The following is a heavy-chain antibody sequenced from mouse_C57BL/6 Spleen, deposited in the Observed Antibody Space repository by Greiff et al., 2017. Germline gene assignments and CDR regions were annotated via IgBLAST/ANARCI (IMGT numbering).Heavy chain of an antibody. Sequence: VQLQQSGAELMKPGASVKLSCTATGYTFTGYWIEWVKQSPGHGLEWIGEILPGSGSTNYNEKFKGKATFTADTSYNTAYMQLSCLTTEDSAIYYGARKGLYYGRSYWYFDVWGTGTTVTVSS. CDR2: ILPGSGST. J-gene: IGHJ1*03. CDR3: ARKGLYYGRSYWYFDV. D-gene: IGHD1-1*01. V-gene: IGHV1-9*01. CDR1: GYTFTGYW.